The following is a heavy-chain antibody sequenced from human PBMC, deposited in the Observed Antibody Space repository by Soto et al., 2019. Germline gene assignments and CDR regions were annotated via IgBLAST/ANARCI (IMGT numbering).Heavy chain of an antibody. CDR3: ARVEDIAAAGASYGMDV. V-gene: IGHV1-18*01. CDR2: ISAYNGNT. Sequence: QVQLVQSGAEVKKPGASVKVSCKASGYTFTSYGISWVRQAPGHGLEWMGWISAYNGNTNYAQKLQGRVTMTTDTSTSTAYMELRSLRSDDTAVYYCARVEDIAAAGASYGMDVWGQGTTVTVSS. J-gene: IGHJ6*02. CDR1: GYTFTSYG. D-gene: IGHD6-13*01.